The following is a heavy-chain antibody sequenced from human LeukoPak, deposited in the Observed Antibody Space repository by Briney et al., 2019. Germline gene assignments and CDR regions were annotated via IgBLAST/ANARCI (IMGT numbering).Heavy chain of an antibody. V-gene: IGHV4-59*01. CDR2: IYYSGST. CDR3: ARGGDDWLLDRGRFDP. CDR1: GGSMSSYY. Sequence: SETLSLTCTVSGGSMSSYYWSWIRQPPGKGLEWIGYIYYSGSTNYNPSLKSRVTISVDTSKNQFSLKLSSVTAADTAVYYCARGGDDWLLDRGRFDPWGQGTLVTVSS. D-gene: IGHD3-9*01. J-gene: IGHJ5*02.